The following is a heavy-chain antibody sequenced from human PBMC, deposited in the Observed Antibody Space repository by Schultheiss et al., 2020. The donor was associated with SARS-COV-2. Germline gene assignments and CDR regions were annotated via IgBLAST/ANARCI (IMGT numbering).Heavy chain of an antibody. V-gene: IGHV4-34*01. Sequence: SETLSLTCAVYGGSFSGYYWGWIRQPPGKGLEWIGSIYYSGSTYYNPSLKSRVTISVDTSKNQFSLKLSSVTAADTAVYYCAREGGCTNGVCLLRWEYNWFDPWGQGTLVTVSS. CDR2: IYYSGST. CDR3: AREGGCTNGVCLLRWEYNWFDP. D-gene: IGHD2-8*01. CDR1: GGSFSGYY. J-gene: IGHJ5*02.